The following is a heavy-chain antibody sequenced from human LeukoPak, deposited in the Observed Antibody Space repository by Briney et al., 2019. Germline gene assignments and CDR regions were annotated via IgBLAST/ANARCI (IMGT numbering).Heavy chain of an antibody. J-gene: IGHJ4*02. CDR1: GYTFTSYA. D-gene: IGHD1-26*01. V-gene: IGHV7-4-1*02. CDR3: ARGWYSGSYFDPTADY. CDR2: INTNTGNP. Sequence: GASVKVSCKASGYTFTSYAMNWVRQAPGQGLEWMGWINTNTGNPTYAQGFTGRFVFSLDTSVSTAYLQISSLKAEDTAVYYCARGWYSGSYFDPTADYWGQGTLVTVSS.